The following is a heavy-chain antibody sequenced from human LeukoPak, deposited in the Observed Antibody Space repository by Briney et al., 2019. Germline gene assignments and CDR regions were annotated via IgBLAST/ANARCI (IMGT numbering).Heavy chain of an antibody. CDR2: IYYSGST. CDR3: ARALRTGGFDP. Sequence: SETLSLTCTVSGGSISSYYWSWIRQPPGKGLEWIGYIYYSGSTNYNPSLKSRVTISVDTSKNQFSLKLSSVTAADTAVYYCARALRTGGFDPWGQGTLVTVSS. V-gene: IGHV4-59*01. D-gene: IGHD7-27*01. J-gene: IGHJ5*02. CDR1: GGSISSYY.